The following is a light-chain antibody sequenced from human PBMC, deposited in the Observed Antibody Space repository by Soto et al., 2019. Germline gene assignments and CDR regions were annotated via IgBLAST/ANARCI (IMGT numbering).Light chain of an antibody. Sequence: QSALTQPASVSGSPGQSITIFCTGTSNDVGSYNLVSWYQQHPGKAPKLMIYEGSKRPSGVSNRFSGSKSDNTASLTISGLQAEDEADYYCCSYADSSTFVFGGGTQLTVL. CDR2: EGS. V-gene: IGLV2-23*03. CDR1: SNDVGSYNL. CDR3: CSYADSSTFV. J-gene: IGLJ2*01.